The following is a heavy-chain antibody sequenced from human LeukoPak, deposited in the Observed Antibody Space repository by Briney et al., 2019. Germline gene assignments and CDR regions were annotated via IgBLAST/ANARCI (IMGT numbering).Heavy chain of an antibody. V-gene: IGHV4-61*02. CDR3: ARDLGGSYSSETWFDP. CDR1: GDSISSGSYY. Sequence: SQTLSLTCTVSGDSISSGSYYWSWIRQPAGEGLEWIGLIYSSGRTHYSPSLKSRVAISVDTSKNRFSLRLSSVTAADTAVYYRARDLGGSYSSETWFDPWGQGTLVTVSS. J-gene: IGHJ5*02. D-gene: IGHD1-26*01. CDR2: IYSSGRT.